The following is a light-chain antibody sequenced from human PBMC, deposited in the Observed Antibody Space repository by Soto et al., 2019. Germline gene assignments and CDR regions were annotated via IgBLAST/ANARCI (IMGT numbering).Light chain of an antibody. CDR1: HGISKY. CDR2: AAC. V-gene: IGKV1-27*01. Sequence: DIQMTHSPSSLSASVGDRVTITCRASHGISKYLAWYQQQPGKVPKLLISAACTLQSGVPSRFSGSGSGTDFILTISSLQPEDGATNYCQRYNSAPRTFGQGTKGEI. CDR3: QRYNSAPRT. J-gene: IGKJ1*01.